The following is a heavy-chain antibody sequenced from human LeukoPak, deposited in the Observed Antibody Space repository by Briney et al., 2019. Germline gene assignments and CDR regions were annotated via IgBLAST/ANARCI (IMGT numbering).Heavy chain of an antibody. CDR1: GYTFTTYG. CDR2: ISAYNGHT. D-gene: IGHD3-3*01. Sequence: GASVKVSCKASGYTFTTYGISWVRQAPGQGLEWMGWISAYNGHTDYAQKFQGRVTMTTDTSTSTAYMELRSLRSDDTAVYYCARDRRYYDFWSGYYNDYWGQGTLVTVSS. CDR3: ARDRRYYDFWSGYYNDY. V-gene: IGHV1-18*01. J-gene: IGHJ4*02.